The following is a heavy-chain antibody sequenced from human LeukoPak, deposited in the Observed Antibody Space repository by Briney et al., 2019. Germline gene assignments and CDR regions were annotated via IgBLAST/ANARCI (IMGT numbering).Heavy chain of an antibody. CDR1: GGSFSGYY. CDR2: INHSGST. CDR3: ARGRRLLAAAGVKEFDY. D-gene: IGHD6-13*01. V-gene: IGHV4-34*01. J-gene: IGHJ4*02. Sequence: PSETLSLTCAVYGGSFSGYYWSWIRQPPGKGLEWIGEINHSGSTNYNPSLKSRGTISVDTSKNQFSLKLSSVTAADTAVYYCARGRRLLAAAGVKEFDYWGQGTLVTVSS.